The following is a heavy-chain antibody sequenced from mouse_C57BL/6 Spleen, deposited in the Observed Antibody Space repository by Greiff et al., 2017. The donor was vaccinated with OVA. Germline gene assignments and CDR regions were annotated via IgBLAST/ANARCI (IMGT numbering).Heavy chain of an antibody. J-gene: IGHJ3*01. CDR2: IDPETGGT. D-gene: IGHD2-5*01. V-gene: IGHV1-15*01. Sequence: VQLQQSGAELVRPGASVTLSCKASGYTFTDYEMHWVKQTPVHGLEWIGAIDPETGGTAYNQKFKGKAILTADKSSSTAYMELRSLTSEDSAVYYCTTYYSNYAWIAYWGQGTLVTVSA. CDR1: GYTFTDYE. CDR3: TTYYSNYAWIAY.